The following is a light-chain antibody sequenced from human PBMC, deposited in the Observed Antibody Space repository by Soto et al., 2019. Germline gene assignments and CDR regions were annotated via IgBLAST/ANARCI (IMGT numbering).Light chain of an antibody. CDR2: DAS. J-gene: IGKJ5*01. CDR1: QSVCSY. CDR3: QQRSNWRT. V-gene: IGKV3-11*01. Sequence: EIVLTQSPATLSLSPGERATLSCRASQSVCSYLAWYQQKPGQAPRLLIYDASNRATGIPARFSGSGSGTDFPPPISRLDPEDFAVNYCQQRSNWRTFGQGTRLEIK.